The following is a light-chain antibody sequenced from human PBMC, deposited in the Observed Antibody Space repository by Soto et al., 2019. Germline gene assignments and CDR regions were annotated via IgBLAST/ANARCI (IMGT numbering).Light chain of an antibody. V-gene: IGKV3-20*01. J-gene: IGKJ5*01. CDR1: QSVSSSS. CDR2: GTS. CDR3: QRYGSSPLIT. Sequence: ETVLTQSPGTLSLSPGARATLSCRASQSVSSSSLAWYQQRPGQAPRLXXYGTSSRATGIPDRFSGSGSGTDLTLTISRLEPEDFAVYFCQRYGSSPLITFGQGTRLEI.